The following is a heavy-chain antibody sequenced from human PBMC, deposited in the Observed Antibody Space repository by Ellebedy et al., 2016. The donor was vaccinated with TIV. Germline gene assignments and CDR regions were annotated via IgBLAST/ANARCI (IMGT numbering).Heavy chain of an antibody. CDR3: AKPPVGHCISTICYVFDY. J-gene: IGHJ4*02. Sequence: GESLKISCAASGFTFSSYSMHWVRQAPGKALEWVAALSYDGSNEYYGDAVKCRFTISRDSSKKTLYLQMNSLRAEDTAVYSCAKPPVGHCISTICYVFDYWGQGTLVTVSS. D-gene: IGHD2-2*01. CDR1: GFTFSSYS. V-gene: IGHV3-30*18. CDR2: LSYDGSNE.